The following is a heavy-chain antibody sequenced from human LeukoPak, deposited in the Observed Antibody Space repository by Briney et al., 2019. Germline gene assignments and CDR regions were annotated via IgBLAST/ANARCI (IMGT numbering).Heavy chain of an antibody. V-gene: IGHV3-21*01. CDR2: ISSSSSYI. J-gene: IGHJ5*02. CDR1: GFTFSSYS. D-gene: IGHD3-16*01. CDR3: ARGTFDGFDP. Sequence: GGSLRLSCAASGFTFSSYSMYWVRQAPGKGLEWVSSISSSSSYIYYADSVKGRFTISRDNAKNSLYLQMNSLRAEDTAVYYCARGTFDGFDPWGQGTLVTVSS.